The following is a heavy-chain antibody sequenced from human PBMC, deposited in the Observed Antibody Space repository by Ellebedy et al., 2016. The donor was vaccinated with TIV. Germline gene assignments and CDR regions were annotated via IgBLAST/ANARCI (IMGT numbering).Heavy chain of an antibody. J-gene: IGHJ6*02. Sequence: MPSETLSLTCTVSGGSFTSSPYYWGWIRQPPGKGLEWIGSIYYSGTTYYNPSLKSRVTMSVATSKTQFSLKLSSVTAADTAVYYCVPGMVTDGMDVWGQGTTVTVSS. CDR1: GGSFTSSPYY. D-gene: IGHD2-21*02. V-gene: IGHV4-39*01. CDR2: IYYSGTT. CDR3: VPGMVTDGMDV.